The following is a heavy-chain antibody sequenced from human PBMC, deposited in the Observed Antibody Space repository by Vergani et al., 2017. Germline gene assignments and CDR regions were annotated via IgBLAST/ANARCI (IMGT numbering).Heavy chain of an antibody. CDR2: INHSGST. D-gene: IGHD3-9*01. CDR1: GGSFSGYY. Sequence: QVQLQQWGAGLLKPSETLSLTCAVYGGSFSGYYWSWIRQPPGKGLEWIGEINHSGSTNYNPSLKSRVTISVDTSKNQFSLKLSSVTAADTAVYYCARGRDDMLTGPSTYDYWGQGTLVTVSS. V-gene: IGHV4-34*01. CDR3: ARGRDDMLTGPSTYDY. J-gene: IGHJ4*02.